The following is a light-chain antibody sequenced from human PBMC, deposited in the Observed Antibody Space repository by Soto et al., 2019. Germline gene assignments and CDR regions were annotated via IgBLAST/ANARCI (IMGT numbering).Light chain of an antibody. CDR3: GSYTSSTTPYV. J-gene: IGLJ1*01. Sequence: QSVLTQPASVSGSPGQSITISCTGTTSDVGGYNYVSWYQRHPGKAPKFMIFDVSNRPSGVSNRFSGSKSANTASLTISGLQAEDEADYFCGSYTSSTTPYVFGTGT. CDR2: DVS. V-gene: IGLV2-14*03. CDR1: TSDVGGYNY.